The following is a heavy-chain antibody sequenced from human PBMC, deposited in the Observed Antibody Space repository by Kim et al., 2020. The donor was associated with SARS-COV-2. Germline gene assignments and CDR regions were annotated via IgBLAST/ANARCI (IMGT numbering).Heavy chain of an antibody. CDR1: GFIVSNNY. CDR2: THGGGTT. Sequence: GGSLRLSCAASGFIVSNNYMNWVRQAPGKGLEWVSITHGGGTTYYADSVKGRFTISRDNSKNILYLQMNSLRAEDTAVYYCARAPTGDAFDMWGQGTMVTVSS. J-gene: IGHJ3*02. CDR3: ARAPTGDAFDM. D-gene: IGHD3-10*01. V-gene: IGHV3-53*01.